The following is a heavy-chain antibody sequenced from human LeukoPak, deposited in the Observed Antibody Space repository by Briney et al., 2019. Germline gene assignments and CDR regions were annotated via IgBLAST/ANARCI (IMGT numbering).Heavy chain of an antibody. CDR2: INPSGGST. CDR3: AREVVVPAAISRSGWFDP. D-gene: IGHD2-2*02. Sequence: ASVKVSCKASGYTFTSYYMHWVRQAPGQGLEWMGIINPSGGSTSYAQKFQGRVTMTRDMSTSTVYMELSSLRSEDTAVYYCAREVVVPAAISRSGWFDPWGQGTLVTVSS. J-gene: IGHJ5*02. CDR1: GYTFTSYY. V-gene: IGHV1-46*01.